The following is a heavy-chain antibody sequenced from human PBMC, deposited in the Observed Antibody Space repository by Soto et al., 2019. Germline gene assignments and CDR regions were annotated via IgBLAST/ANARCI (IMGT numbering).Heavy chain of an antibody. D-gene: IGHD3-3*01. Sequence: ASVKVSCKASGYTFSGYYMHWVRQAPGQGLEWMGWINPNNGGTNYAQKFQGRVTITRDTSISTAYMELSSLRSEDTAVYYCARVAESITIFGVVTDPFDFWGQGTLVTVSS. CDR1: GYTFSGYY. V-gene: IGHV1-2*02. CDR2: INPNNGGT. J-gene: IGHJ4*02. CDR3: ARVAESITIFGVVTDPFDF.